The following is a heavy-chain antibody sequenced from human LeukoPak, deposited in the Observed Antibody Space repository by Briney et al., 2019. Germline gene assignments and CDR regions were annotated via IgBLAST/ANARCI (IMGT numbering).Heavy chain of an antibody. CDR2: IYYSGST. J-gene: IGHJ6*03. D-gene: IGHD3-3*01. CDR1: GGSISSYY. CDR3: ARGHNFRSGYSLYYYYMDV. Sequence: TSETLSLTCTVSGGSISSYYWSWIRQPPGKGLEWIGYIYYSGSTNYNPSLKSRVTISVDTSKNQFSLKLSSVTAADTAVYYCARGHNFRSGYSLYYYYMDVWGKGTSVTVSS. V-gene: IGHV4-59*01.